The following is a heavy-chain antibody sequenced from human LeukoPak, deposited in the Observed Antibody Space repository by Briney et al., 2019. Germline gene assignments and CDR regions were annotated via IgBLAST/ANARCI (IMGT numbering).Heavy chain of an antibody. D-gene: IGHD2-2*01. V-gene: IGHV4-34*01. CDR2: INHSGST. Sequence: SETLSLTCAVYGGSFSGYYWSWIRQPPGKGLEWIGEINHSGSTNYNPSLKSRVTISVDTSKNQFSLKLSSVTAADTAVYYCARGLSRTPPGGYWGQGTLATVSS. J-gene: IGHJ4*02. CDR1: GGSFSGYY. CDR3: ARGLSRTPPGGY.